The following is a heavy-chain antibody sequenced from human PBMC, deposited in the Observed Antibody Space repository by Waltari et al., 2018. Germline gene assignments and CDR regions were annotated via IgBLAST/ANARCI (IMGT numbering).Heavy chain of an antibody. D-gene: IGHD5-12*01. Sequence: QLQLQESGSRLVRPSDTLSLICRFSGVSITSNSPYWAWIRQSPGQGLEWIGTVSYSGTTYISPSLKSRVSVSKDTSKNQVSLILGSVTAADMAVYYCATYIGASVGTAAFDVWGQGTMVTVSS. CDR1: GVSITSNSPY. CDR2: VSYSGTT. CDR3: ATYIGASVGTAAFDV. J-gene: IGHJ3*01. V-gene: IGHV4-39*01.